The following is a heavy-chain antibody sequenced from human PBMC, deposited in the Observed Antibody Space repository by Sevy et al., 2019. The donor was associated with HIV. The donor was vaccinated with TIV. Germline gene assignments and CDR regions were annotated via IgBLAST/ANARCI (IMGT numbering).Heavy chain of an antibody. CDR3: LTMIVVVIKAGLAFDI. CDR1: GFTFSNAW. CDR2: IKSKTDGGTT. D-gene: IGHD3-22*01. Sequence: GGSLRLSCAASGFTFSNAWMSWVRQAPGKGLEWVGRIKSKTDGGTTDYAAPVKGRFTISRDDSKNTLYLQMNSLKTEDTAVYYCLTMIVVVIKAGLAFDIWGQGTMVTVSS. V-gene: IGHV3-15*01. J-gene: IGHJ3*02.